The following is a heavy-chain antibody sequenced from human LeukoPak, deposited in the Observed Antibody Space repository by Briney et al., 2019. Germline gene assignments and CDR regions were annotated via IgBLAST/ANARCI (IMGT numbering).Heavy chain of an antibody. CDR1: GFIVSSNY. V-gene: IGHV3-23*01. Sequence: GGSLRLSCAASGFIVSSNYMSWVRQAPGKGLEWVSAISGSGGSTYYADSVKGRFTISRDNSQNTLYLQMNSLRAEDTAVYYCAKVPSSGYYPIFDYWGQGTLVTVSS. D-gene: IGHD3-22*01. J-gene: IGHJ4*02. CDR3: AKVPSSGYYPIFDY. CDR2: ISGSGGST.